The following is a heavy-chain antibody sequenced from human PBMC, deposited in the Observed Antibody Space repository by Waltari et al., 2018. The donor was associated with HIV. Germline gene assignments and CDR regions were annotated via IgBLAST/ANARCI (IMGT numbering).Heavy chain of an antibody. D-gene: IGHD3-22*01. Sequence: VQLVESGGTSVQTGGSLRLSCVVFDFTVGQIYWTWVRQAPGRGLEWVSTIYRDGKVFYADPVRGRFTLSRDNSKNMLSLQMNSLRVDDTAKYYCARLATHFYDGFGGGFEAYGMDVWGQGTTVIVSS. CDR1: DFTVGQIY. CDR2: IYRDGKV. CDR3: ARLATHFYDGFGGGFEAYGMDV. V-gene: IGHV3-53*01. J-gene: IGHJ6*02.